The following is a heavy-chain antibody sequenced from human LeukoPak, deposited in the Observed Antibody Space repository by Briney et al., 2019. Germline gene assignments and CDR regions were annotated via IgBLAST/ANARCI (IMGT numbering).Heavy chain of an antibody. V-gene: IGHV5-51*01. CDR3: ARGARTYYYDSSGYYYFDY. J-gene: IGHJ4*02. Sequence: GESQKISCKSSGSSFTSCWIGWVRQMPGKGLEWMGNIYSGDSDTRYSPSFQGQVTISADKSISTAYLQWSSLKASDTAMYYCARGARTYYYDSSGYYYFDYWGQGTLVTVSS. D-gene: IGHD3-22*01. CDR2: IYSGDSDT. CDR1: GSSFTSCW.